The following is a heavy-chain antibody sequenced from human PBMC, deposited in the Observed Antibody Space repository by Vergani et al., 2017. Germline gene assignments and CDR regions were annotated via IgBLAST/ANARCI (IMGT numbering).Heavy chain of an antibody. V-gene: IGHV4-39*01. CDR3: ASTEYYYDSSCYYGY. D-gene: IGHD3-22*01. Sequence: QLQLQESGPGLVKPSETLSLTCTVSGGSISSSSYYWGWIRQPPGKGLEWIGSIYYSGSTYYNPSLKSRVTISVDTSKNQFSLKLSSVTAADTAVYYCASTEYYYDSSCYYGYWGQGTLVTVSS. J-gene: IGHJ4*02. CDR1: GGSISSSSYY. CDR2: IYYSGST.